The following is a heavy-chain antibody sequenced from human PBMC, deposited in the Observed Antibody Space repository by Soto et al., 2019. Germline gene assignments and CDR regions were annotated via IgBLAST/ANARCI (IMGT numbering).Heavy chain of an antibody. Sequence: EVQLVESGGGLVQPGGSLRLSCAVSGFTFSSFWMHWVRQAPGEGLVWVSRINTDGSSTSYADSVKGLFTITRDNANYTLYLQMNRLRVEDTAMYYCAKRGVDTFGLSYWGQGTLVTVSS. D-gene: IGHD3-10*01. CDR3: AKRGVDTFGLSY. J-gene: IGHJ4*02. CDR2: INTDGSST. CDR1: GFTFSSFW. V-gene: IGHV3-74*01.